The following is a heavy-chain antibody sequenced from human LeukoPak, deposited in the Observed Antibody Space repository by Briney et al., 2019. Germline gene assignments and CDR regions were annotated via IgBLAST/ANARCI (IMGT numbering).Heavy chain of an antibody. CDR3: AKTLYGPRAEVYWYFDL. V-gene: IGHV3-48*01. Sequence: PGGSLRLSCAASGFTFSSYSMNWVRQAPGKGLEWVSYISSSSSTIYYADSVKGRFTISRDNSKNTLYLQMNSLRAEDTAVYYCAKTLYGPRAEVYWYFDLWGRGTLVTVSS. D-gene: IGHD4-17*01. CDR1: GFTFSSYS. CDR2: ISSSSSTI. J-gene: IGHJ2*01.